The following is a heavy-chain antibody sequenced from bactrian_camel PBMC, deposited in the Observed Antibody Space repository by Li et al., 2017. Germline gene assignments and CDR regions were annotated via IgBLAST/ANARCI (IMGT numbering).Heavy chain of an antibody. J-gene: IGHJ4*01. CDR1: GITTDEAD. CDR2: LSTAGGT. Sequence: HVQLVESGGGSVQAGGSLRLSCTASGITTDEADVGCYRQRPGNECELVAKLSTAGGTDFPNSEIERFTISRNNAKNTVYLQMNSLTPEDTAVYYCAVNRGLRRRRSCRDIGGYWGQGTQVTVS. D-gene: IGHD5*01. CDR3: AVNRGLRRRRSCRDIGGY. V-gene: IGHV3S53*01.